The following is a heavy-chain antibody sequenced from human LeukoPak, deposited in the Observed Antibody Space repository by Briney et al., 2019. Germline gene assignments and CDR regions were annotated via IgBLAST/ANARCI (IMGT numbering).Heavy chain of an antibody. CDR1: GFTFSSYA. J-gene: IGHJ4*02. CDR3: AKDPRSSSWYYFDC. CDR2: ISGSGGST. Sequence: GGSLRLSCAASGFTFSSYAMSWVRQAPGKGLEWVSAISGSGGSTYYADSVKGRSTISRDNSKNTLYLQMNSLRAEDTAVYYCAKDPRSSSWYYFDCWGQGTLVTVSS. D-gene: IGHD6-13*01. V-gene: IGHV3-23*01.